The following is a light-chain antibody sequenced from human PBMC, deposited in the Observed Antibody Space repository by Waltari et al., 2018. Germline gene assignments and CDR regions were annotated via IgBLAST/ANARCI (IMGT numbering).Light chain of an antibody. J-gene: IGKJ5*01. CDR2: KAS. CDR3: QQYDTYGIT. Sequence: DIHLTQSPSTLSASVGDRVTITCRAGQSISSWLAWYRQKPGKAPKLLIYKASNLQSGVPARFSGSGSGTEFTLTISSLQPDDFATYYCQQYDTYGITFGQGTRLEIK. CDR1: QSISSW. V-gene: IGKV1-5*03.